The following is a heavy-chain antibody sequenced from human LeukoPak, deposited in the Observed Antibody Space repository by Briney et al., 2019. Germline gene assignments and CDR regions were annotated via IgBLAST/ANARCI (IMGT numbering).Heavy chain of an antibody. J-gene: IGHJ1*01. CDR3: PKGGIQWELLQGYSTH. D-gene: IGHD1-26*01. Sequence: GGSLRLSCAASGFTFSSYAMHWVRQAPGKGLEWVAVISYDGSNKFYADSVKGRFTISRDNFRKALSLQMDSLKPDDTSVYYGPKGGIQWELLQGYSTHCGQPTLAT. CDR1: GFTFSSYA. CDR2: ISYDGSNK. V-gene: IGHV3-30-3*01.